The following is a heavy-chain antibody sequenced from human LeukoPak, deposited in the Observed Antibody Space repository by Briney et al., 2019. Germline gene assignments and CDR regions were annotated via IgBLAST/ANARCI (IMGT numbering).Heavy chain of an antibody. D-gene: IGHD4-23*01. CDR3: ARAEAYGGNPVCY. CDR1: GFTFSSYA. V-gene: IGHV3-30-3*01. J-gene: IGHJ4*02. CDR2: ISYDGSNK. Sequence: GGSLRLSCAASGFTFSSYAMHWVRQAPGKGLEWVAVISYDGSNKYYADSVKGRFTISRDNSKNTLYLQMNSLRAEDTAVYYCARAEAYGGNPVCYWGQGTLVTVSS.